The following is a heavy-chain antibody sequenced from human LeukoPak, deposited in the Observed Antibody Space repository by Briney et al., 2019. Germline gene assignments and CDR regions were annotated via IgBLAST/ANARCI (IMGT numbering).Heavy chain of an antibody. CDR2: ISGSGGST. CDR1: GFIFSGFA. Sequence: GGSLRLSCAASGFIFSGFAMSWVRQAPGKGLEWVSTISGSGGSTYYADSVKGRFTVSRDNSKNTLYLQMNSLRAEDTAVYYCAKALGYSDTVAFDIWGQGTMVTISS. J-gene: IGHJ3*02. D-gene: IGHD3-22*01. CDR3: AKALGYSDTVAFDI. V-gene: IGHV3-23*01.